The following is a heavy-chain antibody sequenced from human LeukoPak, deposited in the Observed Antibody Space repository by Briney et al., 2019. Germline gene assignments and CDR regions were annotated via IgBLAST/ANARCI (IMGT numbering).Heavy chain of an antibody. D-gene: IGHD3-3*01. Sequence: PGGSLRLSCAASGFTFSSYNMNWVRQAPGKGLEWVSYISGRSDTIYYADSVKGRFTISRDNSKNTLYLQMNSLRAEDTAVYYCARDEDFWSGFLPAPQNPHFDYWGQGTLVTVSS. V-gene: IGHV3-48*01. J-gene: IGHJ4*02. CDR1: GFTFSSYN. CDR3: ARDEDFWSGFLPAPQNPHFDY. CDR2: ISGRSDTI.